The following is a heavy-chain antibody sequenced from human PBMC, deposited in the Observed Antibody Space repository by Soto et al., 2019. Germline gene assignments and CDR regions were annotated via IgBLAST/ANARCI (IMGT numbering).Heavy chain of an antibody. CDR3: ARDQSHDYAWGAKGIFDY. CDR1: GGSVRSRTYW. CDR2: IYYSGST. V-gene: IGHV4-61*01. J-gene: IGHJ4*02. Sequence: QVQLQESGPGLVKPSETLSLTCTVSGGSVRSRTYWWSWIRQPPGKGLEWIGFIYYSGSTNYNPSRKSRVSISVDTSKNQFSRKMSSVTAADTAVYYCARDQSHDYAWGAKGIFDYWGQGTRVTVSS. D-gene: IGHD3-16*01.